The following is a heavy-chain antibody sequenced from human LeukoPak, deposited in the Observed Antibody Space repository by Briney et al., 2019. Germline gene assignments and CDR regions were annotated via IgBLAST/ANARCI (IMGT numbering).Heavy chain of an antibody. Sequence: PGGSLRLSCAASGFTFNNYLMNWARQAPGKGLEWVANIKPDGSGKYYADSVKGRFTISRDNAKDSLYLQMNSLRGDDTAVYYCARESFEYWGQGVLVTVSS. CDR3: ARESFEY. CDR2: IKPDGSGK. V-gene: IGHV3-7*04. CDR1: GFTFNNYL. J-gene: IGHJ4*02.